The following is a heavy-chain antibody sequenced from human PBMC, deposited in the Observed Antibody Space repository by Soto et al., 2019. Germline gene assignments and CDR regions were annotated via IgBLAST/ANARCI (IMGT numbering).Heavy chain of an antibody. D-gene: IGHD6-13*01. CDR2: MNPKSGDT. CDR3: ARQSSSTWYGDLSYDM. V-gene: IGHV1-8*01. J-gene: IGHJ3*02. Sequence: QVQLVQSGAEVKQPGASVKVSCMASGYTFISYDIYWVRQATGQGPEWLGWMNPKSGDTVYAQKFQGRVAMTRDTSISTAYMELSSLRSEDTAVYYCARQSSSTWYGDLSYDMWGQGTMVTVSS. CDR1: GYTFISYD.